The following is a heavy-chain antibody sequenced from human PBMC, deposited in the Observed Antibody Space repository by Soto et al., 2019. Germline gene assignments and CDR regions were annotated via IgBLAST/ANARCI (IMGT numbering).Heavy chain of an antibody. CDR2: IYYSGST. Sequence: QVQLQESGPGLVKPSETLSLTCTVSNGSIVNDYWSWNRQPQGKGLEWIGFIYYSGSTNYNPSLKSPVTFSVYMSKNPPSLRLSSVTAAATGVYYCASRLTEAASTGEGFDIWGQGTMVLVSS. CDR1: NGSIVNDY. CDR3: ASRLTEAASTGEGFDI. J-gene: IGHJ3*02. D-gene: IGHD3-9*01. V-gene: IGHV4-59*01.